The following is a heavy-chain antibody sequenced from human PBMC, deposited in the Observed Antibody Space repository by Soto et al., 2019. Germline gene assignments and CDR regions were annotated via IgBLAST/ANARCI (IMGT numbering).Heavy chain of an antibody. CDR3: AWLDTSMVSTPGY. V-gene: IGHV3-7*01. D-gene: IGHD5-18*01. J-gene: IGHJ4*02. CDR1: GFTFSNYW. Sequence: GGSLRLSCVASGFTFSNYWMSWVRQAPGKGLEWVANIQKDGSNKYYVDSVKVRFTISTDNAKNSLYLQMNGLRGEDTAVSYWAWLDTSMVSTPGYWGQGTLVTVYS. CDR2: IQKDGSNK.